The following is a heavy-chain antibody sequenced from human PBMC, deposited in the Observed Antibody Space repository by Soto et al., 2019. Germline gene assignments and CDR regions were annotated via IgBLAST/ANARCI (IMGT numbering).Heavy chain of an antibody. J-gene: IGHJ1*01. V-gene: IGHV1-18*01. CDR3: ARGLYRRGTYYACAN. Sequence: QVPLVQSGPEVKKPGASVKVSCKTSGYTPTNYDIGWVRQAPGQGLEYMGWISAYNGNTNYARKLQDRVTLTTDTSTRTAYMELRSLQSDDTAIYYCARGLYRRGTYYACANGGQGTLVTVSS. CDR1: GYTPTNYD. CDR2: ISAYNGNT. D-gene: IGHD1-26*01.